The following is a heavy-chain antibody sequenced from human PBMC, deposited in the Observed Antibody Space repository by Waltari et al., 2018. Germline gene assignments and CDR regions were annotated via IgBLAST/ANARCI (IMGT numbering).Heavy chain of an antibody. CDR2: INPNSGCT. D-gene: IGHD6-19*01. J-gene: IGHJ4*02. CDR1: GYTFTGYY. Sequence: QVQLVQSGAEVKKPGASVKVSCKASGYTFTGYYMHWVRPAPGQGLEWMGWINPNSGCTNYAQKFQGRVTMTRDTSISTAYMELSRLRSDDTAVYYCARARIAVAGADPDFDYWGQGTLVIVSS. V-gene: IGHV1-2*02. CDR3: ARARIAVAGADPDFDY.